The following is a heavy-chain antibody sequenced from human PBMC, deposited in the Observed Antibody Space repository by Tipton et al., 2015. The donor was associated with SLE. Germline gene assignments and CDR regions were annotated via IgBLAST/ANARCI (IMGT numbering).Heavy chain of an antibody. CDR2: INHSGST. CDR1: GGSFSGYY. J-gene: IGHJ1*01. CDR3: ATGYDFQTGWFQH. V-gene: IGHV4-34*01. Sequence: TLSLTCAVYGGSFSGYYWSWIRQPPGKGLEWIGEINHSGSTNYNPSLKSRVTISVDTSKNQFSLKLSSVTAADTAVYYCATGYDFQTGWFQHWGQGTLVTSPQ. D-gene: IGHD5-12*01.